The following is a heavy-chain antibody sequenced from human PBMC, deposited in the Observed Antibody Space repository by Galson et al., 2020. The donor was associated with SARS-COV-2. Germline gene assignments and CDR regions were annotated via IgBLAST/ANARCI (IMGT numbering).Heavy chain of an antibody. V-gene: IGHV4-38-2*01. CDR3: ARRGGSDDYGDYPPRFYAFDI. J-gene: IGHJ3*02. Sequence: SETLSLTCAVSGFAISSGFYWAWLRQPPGKGLAWIANIYHSGHTYYNPSLKSRVTISVDTSKNQFSLKLTSVTAADTAVYYCARRGGSDDYGDYPPRFYAFDIWGQGTMVTVSS. CDR1: GFAISSGFY. CDR2: IYHSGHT. D-gene: IGHD4-17*01.